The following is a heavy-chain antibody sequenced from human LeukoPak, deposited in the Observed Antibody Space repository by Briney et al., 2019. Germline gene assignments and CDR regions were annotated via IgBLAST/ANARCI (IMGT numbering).Heavy chain of an antibody. CDR3: ARGYCSSTSCYSEIGGGVNRFDP. Sequence: PSGTLPLTCAVSSGSISRNHWWSWVRPRPGKGLEWIGDIYHTGNTNDNPSLKSRVTISVDKSKNQFSLKLISVTAADTAVYYCARGYCSSTSCYSEIGGGVNRFDPWGQGTLVTVSS. CDR1: SGSISRNHW. CDR2: IYHTGNT. J-gene: IGHJ5*02. D-gene: IGHD2-2*01. V-gene: IGHV4-4*02.